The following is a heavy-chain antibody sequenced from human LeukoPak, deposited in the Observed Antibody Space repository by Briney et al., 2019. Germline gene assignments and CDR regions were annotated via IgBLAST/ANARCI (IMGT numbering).Heavy chain of an antibody. Sequence: PGGSLRLSCAASGFTFSSYAMHWVRQAPGKGLEWVAVISYDGSNKYYADSVKGRFTISRDNSKNTLYLQMNSLRAEDTAVYYCARDSRGVDHDFDYWGQGTLVTVSS. J-gene: IGHJ4*02. V-gene: IGHV3-30*04. CDR2: ISYDGSNK. CDR3: ARDSRGVDHDFDY. D-gene: IGHD2-15*01. CDR1: GFTFSSYA.